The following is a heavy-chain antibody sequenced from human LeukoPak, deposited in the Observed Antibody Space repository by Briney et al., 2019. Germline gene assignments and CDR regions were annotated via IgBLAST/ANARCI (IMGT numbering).Heavy chain of an antibody. CDR1: GGTFSSYA. Sequence: GASVKVSCKASGGTFSSYAISWVRQAPGQGLEWMGRIIPILGIANYAQKFQGRVTITADKSTSTAYMELSSLRSEDTAVYYCARREHSSSWFPPTYYYYGMDVWGQGTTVTVSS. D-gene: IGHD6-13*01. V-gene: IGHV1-69*04. CDR2: IIPILGIA. CDR3: ARREHSSSWFPPTYYYYGMDV. J-gene: IGHJ6*02.